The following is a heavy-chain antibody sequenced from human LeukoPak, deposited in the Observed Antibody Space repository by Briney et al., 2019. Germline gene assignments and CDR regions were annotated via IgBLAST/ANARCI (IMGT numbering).Heavy chain of an antibody. D-gene: IGHD6-19*01. Sequence: ASVKVSCKASGYTFTSYDINWVRQATGQGLEWMGWMNPNSGNTGYAQKFQGRVTITADKSTSTAYMELSSLRSEDTAVYYCAREGQWLVPFTWFDPWGQGTLVTVSS. CDR2: MNPNSGNT. CDR3: AREGQWLVPFTWFDP. V-gene: IGHV1-8*01. J-gene: IGHJ5*02. CDR1: GYTFTSYD.